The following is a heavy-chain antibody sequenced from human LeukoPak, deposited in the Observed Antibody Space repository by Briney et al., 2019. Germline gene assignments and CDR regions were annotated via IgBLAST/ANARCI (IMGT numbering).Heavy chain of an antibody. CDR3: ARSPYYYGSGSYYYYYYYGMDV. V-gene: IGHV4-59*07. Sequence: SDSLSLTYTVSGVSISTFDSSWIRQPLGKGLEWLGYLYYSGSTNYNPSLKSRVTISVDTSKNQFSLKLSSVTAADTAVYYCARSPYYYGSGSYYYYYYYGMDVWGQGTTVTVSS. J-gene: IGHJ6*02. CDR2: LYYSGST. D-gene: IGHD3-10*01. CDR1: GVSISTFD.